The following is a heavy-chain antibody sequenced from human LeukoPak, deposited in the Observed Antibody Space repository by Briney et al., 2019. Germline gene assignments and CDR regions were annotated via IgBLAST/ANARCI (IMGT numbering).Heavy chain of an antibody. CDR3: ARSDWFDP. V-gene: IGHV3-74*01. Sequence: PGGALRLSCAASGFTFSSYWMHWVRQAPEKGLVWVSRINGDGSTTVYVDSVKGRFTISRDNAKSTLYVQMNSLRAENTAVYYCARSDWFDPWGQGILVTVSS. CDR2: INGDGSTT. CDR1: GFTFSSYW. J-gene: IGHJ5*02.